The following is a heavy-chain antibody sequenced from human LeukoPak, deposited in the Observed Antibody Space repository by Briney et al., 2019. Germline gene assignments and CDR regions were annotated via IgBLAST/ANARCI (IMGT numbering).Heavy chain of an antibody. CDR3: ARDHTGAARGWFDP. D-gene: IGHD6-6*01. J-gene: IGHJ5*02. Sequence: SETLSLTCTVSGGSISSGGYYWRWIRQPPGKGLEWIGYIYHSGSTYYNPSLKSRVTISVDRSKNQFSLKLSSVTAADTAVYYCARDHTGAARGWFDPWGQGTLVTVSS. V-gene: IGHV4-30-2*01. CDR1: GGSISSGGYY. CDR2: IYHSGST.